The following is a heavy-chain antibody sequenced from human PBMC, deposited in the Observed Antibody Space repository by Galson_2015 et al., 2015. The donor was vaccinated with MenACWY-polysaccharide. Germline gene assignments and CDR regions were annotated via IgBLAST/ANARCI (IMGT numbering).Heavy chain of an antibody. V-gene: IGHV3-11*01. CDR1: GFTFSDYY. CDR2: ISSSGSTI. J-gene: IGHJ6*03. D-gene: IGHD6-19*01. Sequence: SLRLSCAASGFTFSDYYMSWIRQAPGKGLEWVSYISSSGSTIYYADSVKGRFTISRDNAKNSLHPQMNSLRAEDPAVYYCARDKREGIAVAGTEDYYYYMDVWGKGTTVTVSS. CDR3: ARDKREGIAVAGTEDYYYYMDV.